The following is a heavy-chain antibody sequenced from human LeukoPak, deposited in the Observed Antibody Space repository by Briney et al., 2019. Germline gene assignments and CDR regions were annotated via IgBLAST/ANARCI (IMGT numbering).Heavy chain of an antibody. Sequence: SETLSLTCTVSGGSISSNYYCCWIRHPAGKVQWVIVIFFYSGSTYYNPSVKSRFTISVDTSKNQFSLKLSSVTAADTAVYYCARARGRYIDFLDYWGQGTLITVSS. CDR3: ARARGRYIDFLDY. V-gene: IGHV4-39*02. D-gene: IGHD3-9*01. CDR2: FFYSGST. J-gene: IGHJ4*02. CDR1: GGSISSNYY.